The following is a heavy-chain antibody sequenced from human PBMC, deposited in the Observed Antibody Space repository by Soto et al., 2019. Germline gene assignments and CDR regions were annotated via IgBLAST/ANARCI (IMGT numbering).Heavy chain of an antibody. V-gene: IGHV3-74*01. D-gene: IGHD2-21*02. CDR3: ARGDKGAFDL. CDR2: IHSDGSST. CDR1: GFTFSYYW. J-gene: IGHJ3*01. Sequence: EVPLVESEGGLVQPGGSLRLSCAASGFTFSYYWMHWVRQAPGQGLVWVSRIHSDGSSTTYADSVKGRFTISRDNARNTLYLQMNSVRAEDTAVYYCARGDKGAFDLWGQGTMVTVSS.